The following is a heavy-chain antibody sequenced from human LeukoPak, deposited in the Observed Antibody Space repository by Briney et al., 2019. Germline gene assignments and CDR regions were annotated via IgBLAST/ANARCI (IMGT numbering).Heavy chain of an antibody. D-gene: IGHD2-2*03. CDR1: GFSLSTSGVG. J-gene: IGHJ5*02. Sequence: SGPTLVNPTQTLTLTCTFSGFSLSTSGVGVGWIRQPPGKALEWLALIYWNDDKRCSPSLKSRLTITKDTSKNQVVLTMTNMDPVDTATYYCAHNLFNGYCSSTSCLGWFDPWGQGTLVTVSS. CDR2: IYWNDDK. CDR3: AHNLFNGYCSSTSCLGWFDP. V-gene: IGHV2-5*01.